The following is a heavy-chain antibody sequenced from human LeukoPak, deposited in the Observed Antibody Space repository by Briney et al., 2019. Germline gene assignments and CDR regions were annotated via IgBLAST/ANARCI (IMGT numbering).Heavy chain of an antibody. Sequence: GGSLRLSCAASEFTFGSYAMSWVRQAPGKGLEWVSAISGSGGSTFYADSVKGRFTISRDNSKNTLYLQMNSLRAEDTAVYYCAKGAKPNCYGGGGYHNDYWGQGTLVTVSS. V-gene: IGHV3-23*01. CDR3: AKGAKPNCYGGGGYHNDY. J-gene: IGHJ4*02. CDR1: EFTFGSYA. CDR2: ISGSGGST. D-gene: IGHD2-15*01.